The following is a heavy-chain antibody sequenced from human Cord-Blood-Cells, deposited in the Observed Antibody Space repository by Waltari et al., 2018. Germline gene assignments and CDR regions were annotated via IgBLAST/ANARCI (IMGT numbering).Heavy chain of an antibody. V-gene: IGHV3-23*04. Sequence: EVQLVESGGGLVQPGGSLRLSCAASGFTFSSYAMSWVRQAPGKGLEWVSAISGSGGSAYYADSVKGRFTISRDNSKNTLYRQMNSLRAEDTAVYYCAKDTDIVVVVAAIPVGGMDVWGQGTTVTVSS. J-gene: IGHJ6*02. D-gene: IGHD2-15*01. CDR3: AKDTDIVVVVAAIPVGGMDV. CDR2: ISGSGGSA. CDR1: GFTFSSYA.